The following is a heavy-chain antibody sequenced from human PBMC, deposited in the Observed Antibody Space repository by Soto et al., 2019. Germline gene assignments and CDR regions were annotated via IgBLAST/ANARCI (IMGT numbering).Heavy chain of an antibody. CDR1: GGSVSNSNYY. V-gene: IGHV4-39*01. CDR3: VSQRTSVLTQAYFDY. CDR2: VYYRGRS. Sequence: SETLSLTCTVSGGSVSNSNYYWGWIRQSPWKGLEWIGSVYYRGRSYSKSSVKSRVTISVDTSKNQFSLNLNSVTASDTAVYYCVSQRTSVLTQAYFDYWGPVALVTAPQ. D-gene: IGHD2-8*01. J-gene: IGHJ4*02.